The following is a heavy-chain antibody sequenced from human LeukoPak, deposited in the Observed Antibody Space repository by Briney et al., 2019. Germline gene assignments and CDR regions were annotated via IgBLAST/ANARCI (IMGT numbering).Heavy chain of an antibody. CDR2: ISSSSSYI. Sequence: GGSLRLSCAASGFSFTSYTMNWVRPAPGKGLEWVSSISSSSSYIYYADSVKGRFTISRDNAKNSLYLQMNSLRAEDTAVYYCARRGSGYTEPIDYWGQGTLVTVSS. D-gene: IGHD5-12*01. CDR3: ARRGSGYTEPIDY. J-gene: IGHJ4*02. CDR1: GFSFTSYT. V-gene: IGHV3-21*01.